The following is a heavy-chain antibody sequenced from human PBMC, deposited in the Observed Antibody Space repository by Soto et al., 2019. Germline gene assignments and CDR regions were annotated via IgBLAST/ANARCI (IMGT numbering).Heavy chain of an antibody. CDR3: AREVRDYYDSSGYFNDAFDI. CDR2: INPSGGST. CDR1: GYTFTSYY. Sequence: QVQLVQSGAEVKKPGASVKVSCKASGYTFTSYYMHWVRQAPGQGLEWMGIINPSGGSTSYAQKYQGRVTMTRDTSTSTLYMELSSLRSEDTAVYFCAREVRDYYDSSGYFNDAFDIWGQGTMVTVSS. V-gene: IGHV1-46*01. J-gene: IGHJ3*02. D-gene: IGHD3-22*01.